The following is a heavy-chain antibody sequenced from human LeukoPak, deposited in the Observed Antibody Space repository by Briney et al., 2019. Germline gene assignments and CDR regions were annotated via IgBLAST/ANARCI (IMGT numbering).Heavy chain of an antibody. D-gene: IGHD5-18*01. CDR2: ISANGANT. CDR3: AKDQGFSYYYLDY. J-gene: IGHJ4*02. V-gene: IGHV3-23*01. Sequence: GGSLRLSCVASGFTYNSHAMSWVRQAPGKGLEWVSGISANGANTYYTDSVRGRFTISRDNSKNTVYLQMSSLSAEDTAIYYCAKDQGFSYYYLDYWGQGILVTVSS. CDR1: GFTYNSHA.